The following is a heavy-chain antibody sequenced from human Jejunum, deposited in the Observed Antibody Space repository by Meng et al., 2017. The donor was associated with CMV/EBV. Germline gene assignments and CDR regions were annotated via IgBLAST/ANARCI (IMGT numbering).Heavy chain of an antibody. CDR2: IRSISSYT. V-gene: IGHV3-21*01. CDR1: YS. J-gene: IGHJ3*02. CDR3: ARDYFPFGGVISPSSGAFDI. Sequence: YSMTWVRQAPGKGLEWVSFIRSISSYTHYADSVKGRFTISRDNAKNSLYLQMNSLRAEDTAVYYCARDYFPFGGVISPSSGAFDIWGQGTRVTVSS. D-gene: IGHD3-16*02.